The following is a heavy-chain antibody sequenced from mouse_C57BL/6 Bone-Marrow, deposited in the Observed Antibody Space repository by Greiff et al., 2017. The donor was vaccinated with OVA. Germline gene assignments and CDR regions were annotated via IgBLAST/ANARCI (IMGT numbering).Heavy chain of an antibody. CDR2: INPYNGGT. CDR1: GYTFTDYY. Sequence: EVKLVESGPVLVKPGASVKLSCKASGYTFTDYYMNWVKQSHGKSLEWIGVINPYNGGTSYNQKFKGKATLTVDKSSSTAYMELNSLTSEDSAVYYCARDGFAYWGQGTLVTGSA. J-gene: IGHJ3*01. V-gene: IGHV1-19*01. CDR3: ARDGFAY.